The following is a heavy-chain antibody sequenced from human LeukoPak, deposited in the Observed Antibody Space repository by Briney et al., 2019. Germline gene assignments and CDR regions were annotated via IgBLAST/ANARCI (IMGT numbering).Heavy chain of an antibody. Sequence: PGGSLRLPCAASGFTFSSYGMHWVRQAPGKGLEWVAVIWYDGSNKYYADSVKGRFTISRDNSKNTLYLQMNSLRAEDTAVYYCAKAYGSGSYLYYFDYWGQGTLVTVSS. CDR3: AKAYGSGSYLYYFDY. V-gene: IGHV3-33*06. J-gene: IGHJ4*02. D-gene: IGHD3-10*01. CDR1: GFTFSSYG. CDR2: IWYDGSNK.